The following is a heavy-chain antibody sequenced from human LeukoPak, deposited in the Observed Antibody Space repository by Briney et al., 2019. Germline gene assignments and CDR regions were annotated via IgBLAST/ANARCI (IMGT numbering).Heavy chain of an antibody. CDR3: VRDFRSADY. CDR1: GFTFSNYC. CDR2: ICPGGTIT. V-gene: IGHV3-74*01. J-gene: IGHJ4*02. Sequence: GGSLRLSCTASGFTFSNYCMHWVRHTPGKGLIWVSRICPGGTITNYADSVKGRFTISRDDAKNMMFLQMNSLRADDTAVYYCVRDFRSADYWGQGILVTVSS.